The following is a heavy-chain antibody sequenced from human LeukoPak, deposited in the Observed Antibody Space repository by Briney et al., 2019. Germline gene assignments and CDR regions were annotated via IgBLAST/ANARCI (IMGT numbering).Heavy chain of an antibody. J-gene: IGHJ5*02. CDR1: GGSISSSSYY. CDR2: IYYSGST. CDR3: ARKSNYASRVFDP. D-gene: IGHD4-11*01. V-gene: IGHV4-39*07. Sequence: RTSETLSLTCTVSGGSISSSSYYWGWIRQPPGKGLEWIGSIYYSGSTYYNPSLKSRVTVSVDTSKNQFSLKLSSMTAADTAVYYCARKSNYASRVFDPWGQGTLVTVSS.